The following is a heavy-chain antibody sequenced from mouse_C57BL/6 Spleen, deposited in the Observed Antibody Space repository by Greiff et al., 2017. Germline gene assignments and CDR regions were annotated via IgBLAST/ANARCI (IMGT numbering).Heavy chain of an antibody. D-gene: IGHD1-1*01. J-gene: IGHJ1*03. CDR1: GYTFTSYW. Sequence: QVHVKQPGAELVKPGASVKMSCKASGYTFTSYWITWVKQRPGQGLEWIGDIYPGSGSTNYNEKFKSKATLTVDTSSSTAYMQLSSLTSEDSAVYYCARGPYYYGSSHWYFDVWGTGTTVTVSS. V-gene: IGHV1-55*01. CDR3: ARGPYYYGSSHWYFDV. CDR2: IYPGSGST.